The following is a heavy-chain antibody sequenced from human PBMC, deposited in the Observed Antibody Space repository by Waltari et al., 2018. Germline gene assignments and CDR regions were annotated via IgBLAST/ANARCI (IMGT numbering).Heavy chain of an antibody. CDR3: ARGGGGDWEWFDP. V-gene: IGHV4-59*01. CDR2: IYYTGST. J-gene: IGHJ5*02. D-gene: IGHD2-21*02. Sequence: QVQLQESGPSLLKPSENLSPICTVSGGSISGFYLSWVRQPPGKGLDLIGYIYYTGSTNFNPSLRRRVTMSLDTSKNQFSLKLSSVTAADTAFYYCARGGGGDWEWFDPWGQGTLVTVSS. CDR1: GGSISGFY.